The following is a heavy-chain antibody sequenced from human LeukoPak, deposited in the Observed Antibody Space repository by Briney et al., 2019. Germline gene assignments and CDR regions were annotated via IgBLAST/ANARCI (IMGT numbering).Heavy chain of an antibody. D-gene: IGHD2-21*01. Sequence: GGSLRLSCAASGFTFSSYWMHWVGQAPGKGLVWVSRINNDGSSTSYADSVKGRFTISRDNAKNTLYLQINSLRAEDTAVYYCARDDSRGFAYWGQGTLVTVSS. V-gene: IGHV3-74*01. CDR3: ARDDSRGFAY. J-gene: IGHJ4*02. CDR2: INNDGSST. CDR1: GFTFSSYW.